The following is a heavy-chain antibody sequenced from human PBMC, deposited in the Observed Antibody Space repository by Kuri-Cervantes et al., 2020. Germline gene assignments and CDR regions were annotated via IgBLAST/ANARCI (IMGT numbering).Heavy chain of an antibody. J-gene: IGHJ6*02. V-gene: IGHV1-2*02. D-gene: IGHD3-10*01. Sequence: ASVKVSCKASGGTFTGYYMHWVRQAPGQGLEWMGWINPNSGGTNYAQKFQGRVTMTRDTSISTAYMELSRLRSDDTAVYYCAKHMVRGVHSYYYYGMDVWGQGTTVTVSS. CDR1: GGTFTGYY. CDR3: AKHMVRGVHSYYYYGMDV. CDR2: INPNSGGT.